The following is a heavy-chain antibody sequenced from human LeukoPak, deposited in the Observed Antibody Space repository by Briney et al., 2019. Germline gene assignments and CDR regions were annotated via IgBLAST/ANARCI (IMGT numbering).Heavy chain of an antibody. D-gene: IGHD1-26*01. CDR1: GGTFSSYA. V-gene: IGHV1-69*13. J-gene: IGHJ4*02. CDR3: ARFSGSPQDGFDY. Sequence: GASVTVSCKASGGTFSSYAISWVRQAPGQGLEWMGGIIPIFGTANYAQKFQGRVTITADESTSTAYMELSSLRSEDTAVYYCARFSGSPQDGFDYWGQGTLVTVSS. CDR2: IIPIFGTA.